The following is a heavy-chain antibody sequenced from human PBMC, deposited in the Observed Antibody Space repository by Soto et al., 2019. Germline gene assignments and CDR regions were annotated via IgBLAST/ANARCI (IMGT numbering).Heavy chain of an antibody. CDR2: IKSKADGETT. CDR1: GFAFRDTW. V-gene: IGHV3-15*01. Sequence: EVQLAESGGGLVKPGGSLRLSCEASGFAFRDTWMSWVRQAPGKGLEWVGRIKSKADGETTDYTAPVKGRFTISRDDSKNTLYLQLNSLKTEETAVYYCAAELGYCSGLRCFGDFGGRGTLVTVSS. J-gene: IGHJ4*02. CDR3: AAELGYCSGLRCFGDF. D-gene: IGHD2-15*01.